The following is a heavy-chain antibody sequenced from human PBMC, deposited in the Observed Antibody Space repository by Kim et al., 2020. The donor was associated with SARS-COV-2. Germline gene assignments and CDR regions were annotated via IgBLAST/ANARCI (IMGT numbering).Heavy chain of an antibody. CDR2: IIPIFGTA. CDR3: ASGVVRYFDWLSAYYYYGMDV. J-gene: IGHJ6*02. V-gene: IGHV1-69*13. D-gene: IGHD3-9*01. CDR1: GGTFSSYA. Sequence: SVKVSCKASGGTFSSYAISWVRQAPGQGLEWMGGIIPIFGTANYAQKFQGRVTITADESTSTAYMELSSLRSEDTAVYYCASGVVRYFDWLSAYYYYGMDVWGQGTTVTVSS.